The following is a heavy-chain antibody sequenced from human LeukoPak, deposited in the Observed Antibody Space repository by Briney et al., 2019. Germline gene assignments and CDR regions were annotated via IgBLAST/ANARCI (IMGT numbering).Heavy chain of an antibody. J-gene: IGHJ5*02. Sequence: GGSLRLSCAASGFTFSSYAMSWFRQAPGKGLEWVSAISGSGGSTYYADSVKGRFTISRDNAKNSPYLQMNSLRAEDTAVYYCARVPDFWSGYSPWGQGTLLTVSS. V-gene: IGHV3-23*01. CDR1: GFTFSSYA. CDR3: ARVPDFWSGYSP. D-gene: IGHD3-3*01. CDR2: ISGSGGST.